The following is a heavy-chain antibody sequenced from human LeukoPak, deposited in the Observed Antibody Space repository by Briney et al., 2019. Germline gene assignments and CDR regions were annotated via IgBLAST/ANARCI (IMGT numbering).Heavy chain of an antibody. CDR3: ARARTSIDP. Sequence: PSETLSLTCTVSGGSISSYYWSWIRQPPGKGLEWIGYIYYSGSTNYNPSLKSRVTISVDTSKNQFSLKLSSVTAADTAVYYCARARTSIDPWGQGTLVTVSS. J-gene: IGHJ5*02. V-gene: IGHV4-59*01. CDR2: IYYSGST. CDR1: GGSISSYY. D-gene: IGHD1-1*01.